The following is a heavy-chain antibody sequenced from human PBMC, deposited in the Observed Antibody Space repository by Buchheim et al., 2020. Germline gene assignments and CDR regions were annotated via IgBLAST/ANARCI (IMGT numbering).Heavy chain of an antibody. CDR2: ISSSGTSI. CDR1: GFTFNKYE. CDR3: ARSYYDSSGYAYFDY. V-gene: IGHV3-48*03. J-gene: IGHJ4*02. D-gene: IGHD3-22*01. Sequence: EVQLVESGGGFVQPGGSLRLSCAASGFTFNKYEMNWVRQAPGKGLQWVSYISSSGTSIYYADSVKGQFTLSRDNAKNSLYLQMNSLRAEDTAVYYCARSYYDSSGYAYFDYWGQGTL.